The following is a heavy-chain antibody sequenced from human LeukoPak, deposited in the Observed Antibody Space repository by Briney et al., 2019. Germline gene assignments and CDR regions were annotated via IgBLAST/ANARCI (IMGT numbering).Heavy chain of an antibody. CDR2: IIPIFGTA. V-gene: IGHV1-69*13. Sequence: SVKVSCNASGGTFSTYAISWVRQAPGQGLEWMGGIIPIFGTANYAQKFQGRVTITADESTSTACMELSSLRSEDTAVYYCASDKYCSSTSCYTGYYYGMDVWAKGPRSPSP. CDR3: ASDKYCSSTSCYTGYYYGMDV. J-gene: IGHJ6*02. D-gene: IGHD2-2*02. CDR1: GGTFSTYA.